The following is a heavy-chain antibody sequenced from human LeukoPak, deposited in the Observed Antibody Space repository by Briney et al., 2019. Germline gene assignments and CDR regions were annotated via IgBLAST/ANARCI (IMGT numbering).Heavy chain of an antibody. CDR1: GFTFSTYG. CDR2: IGSNGRST. CDR3: ARDGITMRILEY. D-gene: IGHD3-10*01. Sequence: PGGSLRLSCAASGFTFSTYGMHWVRQAPGKGLEYVSAIGSNGRSTYYANSVKGRFTISRDNSKNTLYLQMGNLRAEDMAVYYCARDGITMRILEYWGQGTLVTVSS. V-gene: IGHV3-64*01. J-gene: IGHJ4*02.